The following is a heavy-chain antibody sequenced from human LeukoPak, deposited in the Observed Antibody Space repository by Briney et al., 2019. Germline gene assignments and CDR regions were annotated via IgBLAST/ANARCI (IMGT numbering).Heavy chain of an antibody. D-gene: IGHD3-3*01. CDR3: ARARNLLRFLEWLTHYYYGMDV. J-gene: IGHJ6*02. V-gene: IGHV3-30-3*01. Sequence: GGSLRLSCAASGFTLSSYAMHWVSQAPGKGLEWEAVISYDGSNKYYADSVKGRFTISRDNSKNTLYLQMNSLRAEDTAVYYCARARNLLRFLEWLTHYYYGMDVWGQATTVTVSS. CDR2: ISYDGSNK. CDR1: GFTLSSYA.